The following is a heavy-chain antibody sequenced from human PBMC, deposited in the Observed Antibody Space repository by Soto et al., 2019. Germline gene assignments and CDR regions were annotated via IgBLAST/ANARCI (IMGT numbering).Heavy chain of an antibody. V-gene: IGHV1-46*01. CDR3: ARGSSGYYKVADY. D-gene: IGHD3-22*01. CDR2: INPSGGST. CDR1: GYTLTNYY. Sequence: QVQLVQSGAEVKKPGASVKVSCKASGYTLTNYYMHWVRQAPGQGLEWMGIINPSGGSTSYAQKFQGRDTMTRDTSTSTVHMELSSLRSEDTAVYYCARGSSGYYKVADYWGQGTLVTVSS. J-gene: IGHJ4*02.